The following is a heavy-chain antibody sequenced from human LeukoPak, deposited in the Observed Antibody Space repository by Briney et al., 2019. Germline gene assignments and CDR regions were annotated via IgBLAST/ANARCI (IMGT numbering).Heavy chain of an antibody. CDR3: ARAVVLRYFDWSPEFDY. CDR1: GYTFTGYY. J-gene: IGHJ4*02. Sequence: ASVKVSCKASGYTFTGYYMHWVRQAPGQGLGWMGRINPNSGGTNYAQKFQGRVTMTRDTSISTAYMELSRLRSDDTAVHYCARAVVLRYFDWSPEFDYWGQGTLVTVSS. V-gene: IGHV1-2*06. D-gene: IGHD3-9*01. CDR2: INPNSGGT.